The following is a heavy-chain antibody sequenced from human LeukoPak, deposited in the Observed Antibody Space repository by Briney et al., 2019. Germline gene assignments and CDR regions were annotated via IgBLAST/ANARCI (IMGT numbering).Heavy chain of an antibody. V-gene: IGHV7-4-1*02. CDR2: INTNTGNP. CDR3: ARDGAAAGTDFDY. J-gene: IGHJ4*02. CDR1: GYTFTSYA. D-gene: IGHD6-13*01. Sequence: ASVKGSCKASGYTFTSYAVNWVRQAPGQGLEWMGWINTNTGNPTYAQGFTGRFVFSLDTSVSTAYLQISSLKAEDTAVYYCARDGAAAGTDFDYWGQGTLVTVSS.